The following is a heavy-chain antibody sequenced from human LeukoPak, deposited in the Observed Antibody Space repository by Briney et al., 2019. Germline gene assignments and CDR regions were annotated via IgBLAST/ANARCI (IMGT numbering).Heavy chain of an antibody. CDR2: IIPIFGTA. CDR3: ARVRWNDGPATYLGAFDI. CDR1: GGTFSSYA. V-gene: IGHV1-69*13. Sequence: ASVKVSCKASGGTFSSYAISWVRQAPGQGLEWMGGIIPIFGTANYAQKFQGRVTITADESTSTAYMELSSLRSEDTAVYYCARVRWNDGPATYLGAFDIWGQGTMVTVSS. D-gene: IGHD1-1*01. J-gene: IGHJ3*02.